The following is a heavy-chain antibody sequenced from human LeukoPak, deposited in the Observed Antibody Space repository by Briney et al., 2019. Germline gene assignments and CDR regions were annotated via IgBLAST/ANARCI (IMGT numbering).Heavy chain of an antibody. Sequence: SGPTLVNPTQTLTLTCTFSGFSLSTSGVGVGWIRQPPGKALEWLALIYWDDDKRYSPSLKTRLTITKDTSKNQVVLTMTNMDPVDTAIYYCAHRSADYGGNSGYYFDYWGQGTLVTVSS. CDR3: AHRSADYGGNSGYYFDY. D-gene: IGHD4-23*01. CDR2: IYWDDDK. J-gene: IGHJ4*02. V-gene: IGHV2-5*02. CDR1: GFSLSTSGVG.